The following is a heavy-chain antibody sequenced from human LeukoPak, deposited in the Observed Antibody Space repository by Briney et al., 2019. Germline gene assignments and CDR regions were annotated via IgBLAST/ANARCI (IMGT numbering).Heavy chain of an antibody. Sequence: SETLSLTCTVSGGSISSYYWSWIRQPPGKGLEWIGYIYYSGSTNYNPSLKSRVTISVDTSKNQFSLKLSSVTAADTAVYYCARHDTPSPYWYFDLWGRGTLVTVSS. CDR2: IYYSGST. V-gene: IGHV4-59*01. D-gene: IGHD2-15*01. J-gene: IGHJ2*01. CDR3: ARHDTPSPYWYFDL. CDR1: GGSISSYY.